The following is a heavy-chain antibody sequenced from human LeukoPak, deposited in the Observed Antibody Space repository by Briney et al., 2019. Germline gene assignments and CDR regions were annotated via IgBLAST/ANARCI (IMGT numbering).Heavy chain of an antibody. CDR1: GFSFSNYW. V-gene: IGHV3-74*01. CDR3: AKGLERESRLDS. J-gene: IGHJ4*02. D-gene: IGHD1-1*01. CDR2: INSDGSST. Sequence: GGSLRLFCAASGFSFSNYWMHWVRQAPGKGLVWVSRINSDGSSTTYADSVKGRFTISRDNSKNTLYLQMNSLRAEDTALYYCAKGLERESRLDSWGQGTLVTVSS.